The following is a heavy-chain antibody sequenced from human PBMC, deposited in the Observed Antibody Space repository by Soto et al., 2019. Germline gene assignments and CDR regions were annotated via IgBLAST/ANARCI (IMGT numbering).Heavy chain of an antibody. CDR2: IWYDGSNK. D-gene: IGHD2-2*01. Sequence: GGSLRLSCAASGFTFSSYGMHWVRQAPGKGLEWVAVIWYDGSNKYYADSVKGRFTISRDKSKNTLYLQMNSLRSEDTAVYYCARHCSSTSCYAYYFDYWGQGTLVTVSS. V-gene: IGHV3-33*01. J-gene: IGHJ4*02. CDR1: GFTFSSYG. CDR3: ARHCSSTSCYAYYFDY.